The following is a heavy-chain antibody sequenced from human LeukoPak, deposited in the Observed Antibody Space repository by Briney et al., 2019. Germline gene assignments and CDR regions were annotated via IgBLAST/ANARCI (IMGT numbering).Heavy chain of an antibody. V-gene: IGHV3-53*01. CDR2: IYSGGST. J-gene: IGHJ4*02. Sequence: SGGSLRLSCAASGFTVSSNYMSWVRQAPGKGLEWVSVIYSGGSTYYADSVKGRFTISRDNSKNTLYLQMNSLSAEDTAVYYCARGERPIAAAGLPDYWGQGTLVTVSS. CDR1: GFTVSSNY. D-gene: IGHD6-13*01. CDR3: ARGERPIAAAGLPDY.